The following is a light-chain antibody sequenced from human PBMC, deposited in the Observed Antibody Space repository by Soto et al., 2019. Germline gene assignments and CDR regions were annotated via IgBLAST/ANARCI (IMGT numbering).Light chain of an antibody. V-gene: IGLV2-14*01. Sequence: QSVLTQPASVSGSPGQSITISCTGTSSDVGGYNYVSWYQQHPGKAPKLMIYEVSNRPSGVSNRFSGSKSGNTASLTISGLQAEDEADYYCSSYTTSSHYVFGNGTKLTV. J-gene: IGLJ1*01. CDR3: SSYTTSSHYV. CDR1: SSDVGGYNY. CDR2: EVS.